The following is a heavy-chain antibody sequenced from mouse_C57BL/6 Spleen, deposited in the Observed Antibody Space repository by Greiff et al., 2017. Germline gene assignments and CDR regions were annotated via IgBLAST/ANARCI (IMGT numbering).Heavy chain of an antibody. V-gene: IGHV1-59*01. D-gene: IGHD2-5*01. Sequence: VQLQQPGAELVRPGTSVKLSCKASGYTFTSYWMHWVKQRPGQGLEWIGVIDPSDSYTNYNQKFKGKATLTVDTSSSTAYMQLSSLTSEDSAVYYCANYSNYDGFYAMDYWGQGTSVTVSS. CDR3: ANYSNYDGFYAMDY. CDR2: IDPSDSYT. CDR1: GYTFTSYW. J-gene: IGHJ4*01.